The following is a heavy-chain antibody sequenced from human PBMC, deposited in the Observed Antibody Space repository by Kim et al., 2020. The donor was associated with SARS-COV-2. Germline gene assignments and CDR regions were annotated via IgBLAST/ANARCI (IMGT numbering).Heavy chain of an antibody. V-gene: IGHV3-23*01. D-gene: IGHD3-22*01. Sequence: GGSLRLSCAASGFTFSSYAMSWVRQAPGKGLEWVSAISGSGGSTDYADSVKGRFTISRDNSKNTLYLQMNSLRAEDTAVYYCAKCPDDSSTFDYWGQGTLVTVSS. CDR2: ISGSGGST. J-gene: IGHJ4*02. CDR1: GFTFSSYA. CDR3: AKCPDDSSTFDY.